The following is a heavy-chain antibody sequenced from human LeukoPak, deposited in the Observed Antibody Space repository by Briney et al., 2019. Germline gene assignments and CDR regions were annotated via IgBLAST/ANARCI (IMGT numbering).Heavy chain of an antibody. CDR1: GGSISSYY. CDR3: ARWGTYCSGGSCYSYFDY. Sequence: SETLSLTCTVSGGSISSYYWSWIRQPPGKGLEWIGYIYYSGSTNYNPSLKSRVTISVDTSKNQFSLKLSSVTAADTAVYYCARWGTYCSGGSCYSYFDYWGQGTLVTVSS. CDR2: IYYSGST. J-gene: IGHJ4*02. D-gene: IGHD2-15*01. V-gene: IGHV4-59*01.